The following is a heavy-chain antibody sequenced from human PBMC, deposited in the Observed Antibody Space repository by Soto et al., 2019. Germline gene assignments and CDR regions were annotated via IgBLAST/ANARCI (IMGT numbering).Heavy chain of an antibody. CDR2: INHSGST. CDR1: GGSFSGYY. Sequence: QVQLQQWGAGLLKPSETLSLTCAVYGGSFSGYYWSWIRQPPGKGLEWIGEINHSGSTNYNPSLKSRVTISVDTSKNQFSLKLSSVTAADTAVYYCALLLWFGEPPGTWGQGTLVTVSS. D-gene: IGHD3-10*01. CDR3: ALLLWFGEPPGT. J-gene: IGHJ5*02. V-gene: IGHV4-34*01.